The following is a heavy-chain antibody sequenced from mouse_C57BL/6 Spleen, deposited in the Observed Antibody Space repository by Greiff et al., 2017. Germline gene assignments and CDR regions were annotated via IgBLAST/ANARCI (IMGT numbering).Heavy chain of an antibody. Sequence: VQLQQPGAELVRPGSSVKLSCKASGYTFTSYWMHWVKQRPIQGLEWIGNIDPSDSETHYNQKFKDKATLTVEKSSSTAYMQLSSLTSEAAAVYYCARSYSNYEGDYWGQGTTLTVSS. D-gene: IGHD2-5*01. V-gene: IGHV1-52*01. CDR3: ARSYSNYEGDY. CDR2: IDPSDSET. CDR1: GYTFTSYW. J-gene: IGHJ2*01.